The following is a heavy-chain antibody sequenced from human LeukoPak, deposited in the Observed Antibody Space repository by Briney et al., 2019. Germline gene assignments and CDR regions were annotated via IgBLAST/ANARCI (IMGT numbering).Heavy chain of an antibody. J-gene: IGHJ4*02. V-gene: IGHV1-69*02. CDR3: AQVGYCSSTSCPPTGYFDY. D-gene: IGHD2-2*01. Sequence: SVKVSCKASGGTFSSYTISWVRQAPGQGLEWMGRIIPILGIANYAQKFQGRVTITADKSTSTAYMELSRLRSDDTAVYYCAQVGYCSSTSCPPTGYFDYWGQGTLVTVSS. CDR1: GGTFSSYT. CDR2: IIPILGIA.